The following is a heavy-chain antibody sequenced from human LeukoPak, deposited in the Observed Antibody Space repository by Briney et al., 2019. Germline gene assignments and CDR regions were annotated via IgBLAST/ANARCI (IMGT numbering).Heavy chain of an antibody. D-gene: IGHD5-24*01. CDR1: GGSINSSSYY. J-gene: IGHJ4*02. V-gene: IGHV4-39*07. Sequence: SETLSLTCTVSGGSINSSSYYWDWIRQPPGKGLEWIVSVYYTGSTYDNPSLKSRVTISVDTSKSQISLKMSSVTAADTAVYHCARGPRDDYLDYWGQGTLVTVSS. CDR3: ARGPRDDYLDY. CDR2: VYYTGST.